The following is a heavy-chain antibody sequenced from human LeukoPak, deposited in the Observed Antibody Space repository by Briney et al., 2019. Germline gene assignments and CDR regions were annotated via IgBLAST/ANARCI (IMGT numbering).Heavy chain of an antibody. J-gene: IGHJ4*02. CDR3: SKAGYGWYAHY. Sequence: HSGGSLRLSCAASGFTFSASGMKWVRQAPGKGLEWVAFIGYNGNEEYYADSVKGRFTISRDNSRNTLHLQMHILRPEDTAVYYCSKAGYGWYAHYWGQGTLVIVSS. V-gene: IGHV3-30*02. CDR2: IGYNGNEE. D-gene: IGHD6-19*01. CDR1: GFTFSASG.